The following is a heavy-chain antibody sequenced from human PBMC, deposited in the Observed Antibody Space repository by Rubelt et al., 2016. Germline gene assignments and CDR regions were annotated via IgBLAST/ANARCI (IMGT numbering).Heavy chain of an antibody. CDR2: INAGNGNT. CDR3: ARLDIVATIKSSWYFDL. D-gene: IGHD5-12*01. V-gene: IGHV1-3*01. J-gene: IGHJ2*01. Sequence: GSCKASGYTFTSYAMHWVRQAPGQRLEWMGWINAGNGNTKYSQKFQGRVTITRDTSISTAYMELSRLRSDDTAVYYCARLDIVATIKSSWYFDLWGRGTLVTVSS. CDR1: GYTFTSYA.